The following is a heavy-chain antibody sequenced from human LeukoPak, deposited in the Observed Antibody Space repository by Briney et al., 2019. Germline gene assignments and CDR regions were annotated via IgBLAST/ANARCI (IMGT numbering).Heavy chain of an antibody. CDR1: GYTFTSYA. CDR2: INTNTGNP. CDR3: ARVWNYYGSGSYYLWWFQH. Sequence: ASVKVSCKASGYTFTSYAMNWVRQAPGQGLEWMGWINTNTGNPTYAQGFTGRFVFSLDTSVSTAYLQISSLKAEDTAVYYCARVWNYYGSGSYYLWWFQHWGQGTLVTVSS. V-gene: IGHV7-4-1*02. J-gene: IGHJ1*01. D-gene: IGHD3-10*01.